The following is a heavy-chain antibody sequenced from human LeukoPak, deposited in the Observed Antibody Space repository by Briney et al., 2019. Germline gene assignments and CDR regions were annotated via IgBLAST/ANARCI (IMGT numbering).Heavy chain of an antibody. V-gene: IGHV1-69*05. CDR2: IIPIFGTA. CDR1: GGTFSSYA. J-gene: IGHJ6*03. CDR3: ARTYYYDYYYYYMDV. Sequence: SVKVSCKASGGTFSSYAISWVRQAPGQGLEWMGGIIPIFGTANYAQKFQGRVTITTDESTSTAYMELSSLRSEDTAVYYCARTYYYDYYYYYMDVWGKGTTVTVSS. D-gene: IGHD3-22*01.